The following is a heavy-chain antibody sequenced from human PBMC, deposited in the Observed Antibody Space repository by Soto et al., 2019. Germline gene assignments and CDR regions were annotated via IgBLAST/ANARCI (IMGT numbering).Heavy chain of an antibody. CDR2: INPSGGST. CDR3: ARDHIHTDTAMVPGFDY. D-gene: IGHD5-18*01. CDR1: GYTLTSYY. V-gene: IGHV1-46*01. Sequence: ASVKVSCKASGYTLTSYYMHWVRQAPGQGLEWMGIINPSGGSTSYAQKFQGRVTMTRDTSTSTVYMELSSLRSEDTAVYYCARDHIHTDTAMVPGFDYWGQGTLVTVSS. J-gene: IGHJ4*02.